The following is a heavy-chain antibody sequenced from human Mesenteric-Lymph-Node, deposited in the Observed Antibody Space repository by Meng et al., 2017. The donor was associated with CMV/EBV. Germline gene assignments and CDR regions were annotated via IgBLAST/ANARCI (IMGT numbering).Heavy chain of an antibody. D-gene: IGHD6-13*01. V-gene: IGHV3-48*03. J-gene: IGHJ4*02. CDR1: GFTFSTYE. CDR3: AREIAGTGPSFDY. CDR2: ISSGGSTI. Sequence: GESLKISCATSGFTFSTYEMNWVRQAPGKGLEWISYISSGGSTIYYADSVKGRFTISRDDAKKSLYLRMNILRAEDTAVYYCAREIAGTGPSFDYWGQGTLVTVSS.